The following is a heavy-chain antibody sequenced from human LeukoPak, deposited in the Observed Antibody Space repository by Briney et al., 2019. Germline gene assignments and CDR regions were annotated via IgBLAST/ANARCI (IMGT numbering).Heavy chain of an antibody. V-gene: IGHV1-69*02. CDR1: GGTFSSYT. Sequence: VKVSCKASGGTFSSYTISWVRQAPGQGLEWMGRIIPILGIANYAQKSQGRVTITADKSTSTAYMELSSLRSEDTAVYYCARGYCSSTSCFWAKRFDPWGQGTLVTVSS. J-gene: IGHJ5*02. D-gene: IGHD2-2*01. CDR3: ARGYCSSTSCFWAKRFDP. CDR2: IIPILGIA.